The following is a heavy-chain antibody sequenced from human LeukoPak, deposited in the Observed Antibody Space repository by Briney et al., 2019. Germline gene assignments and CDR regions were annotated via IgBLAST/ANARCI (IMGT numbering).Heavy chain of an antibody. J-gene: IGHJ4*02. V-gene: IGHV3-74*03. CDR1: GFTFSRYW. D-gene: IGHD6-19*01. Sequence: GGSLRLSCAASGFTFSRYWMYWVRQVPGKGLVSVSRINSDGRTTTYADSVKGRFTVSRDNAKNTLYLQMNSLRAEDTAVYHCARDDSSGIDYWGQGTLVTVSS. CDR3: ARDDSSGIDY. CDR2: INSDGRTT.